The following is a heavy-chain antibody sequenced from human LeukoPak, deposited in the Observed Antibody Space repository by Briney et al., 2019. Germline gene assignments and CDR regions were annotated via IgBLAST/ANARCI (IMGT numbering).Heavy chain of an antibody. Sequence: PGGSLRLSCAASGFTFSSYSMNWVRQAPGKGLEWVSSISSSSNYIYYADSVKGRFTISRDNAKNSLYLQMNSLRAEDPAVYYCAGYCSSTSCPGDFDYWGQGTLVTVSS. CDR3: AGYCSSTSCPGDFDY. V-gene: IGHV3-21*01. J-gene: IGHJ4*02. CDR2: ISSSSNYI. CDR1: GFTFSSYS. D-gene: IGHD2-2*01.